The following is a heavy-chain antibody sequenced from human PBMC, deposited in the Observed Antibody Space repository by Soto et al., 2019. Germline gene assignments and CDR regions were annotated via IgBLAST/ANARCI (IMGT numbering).Heavy chain of an antibody. CDR3: ARDLGPPDYYGMDV. V-gene: IGHV1-46*01. CDR2: INPSGGST. J-gene: IGHJ6*02. Sequence: ASVKVSCKASGYTFTRSGISWVRQAPGQGLEWMGIINPSGGSTSYAQKFQGRVTMTRDTSTSTVYMELSSLRSEDTAVYYCARDLGPPDYYGMDVWGQGTTVTVSS. D-gene: IGHD2-2*01. CDR1: GYTFTRSG.